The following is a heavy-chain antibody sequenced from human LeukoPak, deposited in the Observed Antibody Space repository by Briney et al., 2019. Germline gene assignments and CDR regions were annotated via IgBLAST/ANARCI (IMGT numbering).Heavy chain of an antibody. CDR3: VGGGAHTFDY. CDR1: GFTFSSYW. Sequence: PGGSLRLSCAASGFTFSSYWMNWVRQVPGKGLEWVAKIKEDGSEKYYVDSVKGRFTISRDNAKNSLYLQMNSLRAEDTAVYSCVGGGAHTFDYWGQGTLVTVSS. CDR2: IKEDGSEK. D-gene: IGHD3-16*01. J-gene: IGHJ4*02. V-gene: IGHV3-7*04.